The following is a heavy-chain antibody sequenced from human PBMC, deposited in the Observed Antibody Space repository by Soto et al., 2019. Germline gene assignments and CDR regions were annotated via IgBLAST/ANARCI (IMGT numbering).Heavy chain of an antibody. CDR1: GGSISSGCYS. CDR2: IYHSGST. J-gene: IGHJ5*02. V-gene: IGHV4-30-2*01. CDR3: ARVPDR. Sequence: PLQESGSGLVKPSQTLSLTCAVSGGSISSGCYSWSWIRQPPGKGLEWIGYIYHSGSTYYNPSLKSRVTISVDRAKNQSSLKLSSVAAADTAVYYCARVPDRWGQGTLVTVSS.